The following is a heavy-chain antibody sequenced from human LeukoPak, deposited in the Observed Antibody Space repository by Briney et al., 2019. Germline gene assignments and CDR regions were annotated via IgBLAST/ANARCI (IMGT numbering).Heavy chain of an antibody. D-gene: IGHD3-22*01. CDR3: ARVQNSYYDSSGYNRAEYFQD. V-gene: IGHV4-38-2*02. CDR2: IYHSGST. J-gene: IGHJ1*01. Sequence: SETLSLTCTVSGYSISSGYYWGWIRQPPGKGLEWIGSIYHSGSTYYNPSLKSRVTISVDTSKNQFSLKLSSVTAADTAVYYCARVQNSYYDSSGYNRAEYFQDWGQGTLVTVSP. CDR1: GYSISSGYY.